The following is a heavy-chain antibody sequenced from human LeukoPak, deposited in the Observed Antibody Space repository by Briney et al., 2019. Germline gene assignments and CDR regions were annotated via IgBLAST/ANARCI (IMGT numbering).Heavy chain of an antibody. V-gene: IGHV3-23*01. CDR1: GFTFSSYA. J-gene: IGHJ4*02. CDR2: ISGSGGST. Sequence: PGGSLRLSCAASGFTFSSYAMSWVRQAPGKGLEGVSAISGSGGSTYYGDSVKGRFTISRDNSKNTLYLQMNSLRAEDTAVYYCAKAAAGYYYDSSGPYFDYWGQGTLVTVSS. D-gene: IGHD3-22*01. CDR3: AKAAAGYYYDSSGPYFDY.